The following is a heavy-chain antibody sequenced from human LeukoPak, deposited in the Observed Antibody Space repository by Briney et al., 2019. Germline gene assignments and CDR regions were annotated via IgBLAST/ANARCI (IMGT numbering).Heavy chain of an antibody. Sequence: ASVKVSCKASGYTFPSYSIHWVRQAPGQGLEWMGVSNPSGASTTYAQKFQGRVTMTRDTSTSTVYMELSSLRSEDTAVYYCAQRPYGDYTLYWGQGTLVTVSS. CDR3: AQRPYGDYTLY. J-gene: IGHJ4*02. CDR1: GYTFPSYS. V-gene: IGHV1-46*03. D-gene: IGHD4-17*01. CDR2: SNPSGAST.